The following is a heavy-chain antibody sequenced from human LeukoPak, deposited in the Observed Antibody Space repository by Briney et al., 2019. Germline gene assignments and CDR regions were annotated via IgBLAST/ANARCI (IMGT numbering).Heavy chain of an antibody. V-gene: IGHV3-23*01. J-gene: IGHJ4*02. CDR2: ISGSGQNT. Sequence: GGSLRLSCAASGFTFTSYGLSWVRQSPGKGLDWVSAISGSGQNTHYADSVKGRFIISKDNSKKTLDLQMNSLRAEDTAVYYCAKDLRGNGYYFDYWGQGTLVTVSS. CDR1: GFTFTSYG. D-gene: IGHD1-1*01. CDR3: AKDLRGNGYYFDY.